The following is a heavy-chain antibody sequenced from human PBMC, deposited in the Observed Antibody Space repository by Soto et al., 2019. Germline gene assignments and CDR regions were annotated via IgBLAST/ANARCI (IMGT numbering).Heavy chain of an antibody. Sequence: SVKVSCKASGGTFSSYTISWVRQAPGQGLEWMGRIIPILGIANYAQKFQGRGTSTADKSTSTAYMELSSLRSEDTAVYYCARGHEYSAYHAFDFCGQGTMVTVSS. CDR3: ARGHEYSAYHAFDF. J-gene: IGHJ3*01. V-gene: IGHV1-69*02. D-gene: IGHD5-12*01. CDR2: IIPILGIA. CDR1: GGTFSSYT.